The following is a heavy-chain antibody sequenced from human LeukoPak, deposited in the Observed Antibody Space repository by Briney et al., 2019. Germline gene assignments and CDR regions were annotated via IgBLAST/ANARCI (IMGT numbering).Heavy chain of an antibody. CDR1: GGSFSGYY. CDR2: INHSGST. D-gene: IGHD2-15*01. J-gene: IGHJ4*02. CDR3: ARGATCSGGSCYHDY. V-gene: IGHV4-34*01. Sequence: PSETLSLTCAVYGGSFSGYYWSWIRQPPGKGLEWIGEINHSGSTNYNPSLKSRVTISVDTSKNQFSLKLSSVTAADTAVYYCARGATCSGGSCYHDYWGQGTLVTVSS.